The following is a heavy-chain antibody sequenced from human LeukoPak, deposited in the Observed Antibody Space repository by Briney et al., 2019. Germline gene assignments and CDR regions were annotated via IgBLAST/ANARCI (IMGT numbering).Heavy chain of an antibody. Sequence: GGSLRLSCAASGFTFSSYGMHWVRQAPGKGLEWVAVISYDGSNKYYADSVKGRFTISRDNSKNTLYLQMNSLRAEDTAVYYCAAPIAAAGTFDYWGQGTPVTVSS. CDR3: AAPIAAAGTFDY. V-gene: IGHV3-30*03. CDR1: GFTFSSYG. J-gene: IGHJ4*02. D-gene: IGHD6-13*01. CDR2: ISYDGSNK.